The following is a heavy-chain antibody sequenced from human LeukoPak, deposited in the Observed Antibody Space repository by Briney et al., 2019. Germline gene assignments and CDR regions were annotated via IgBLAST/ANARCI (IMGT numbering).Heavy chain of an antibody. Sequence: ASVKVSCKASGGTFTSYDINWVRQATGQGLEWMGWMNPNSGNTGYAQKFQGRVTMTRNTSISTAYMELSSLRSEDTAVYYCARNRVVVVAATLWNWFDPWGQGTLVTVSS. CDR3: ARNRVVVVAATLWNWFDP. CDR2: MNPNSGNT. J-gene: IGHJ5*02. CDR1: GGTFTSYD. V-gene: IGHV1-8*01. D-gene: IGHD2-15*01.